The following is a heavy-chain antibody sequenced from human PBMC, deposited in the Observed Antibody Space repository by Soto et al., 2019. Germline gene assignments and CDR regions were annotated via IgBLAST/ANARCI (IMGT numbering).Heavy chain of an antibody. Sequence: SETLSLTCTVSVDSISSGNKYWSWIRQPPGKGLEWIGYVFSSGTTYYNPSLKGRVSISLDASENQFSLKFASVTDADSAVYYCARVPSPFDYYYAMDVWGQGTTVTVSS. CDR1: VDSISSGNKY. D-gene: IGHD3-16*01. CDR2: VFSSGTT. J-gene: IGHJ6*02. CDR3: ARVPSPFDYYYAMDV. V-gene: IGHV4-30-4*01.